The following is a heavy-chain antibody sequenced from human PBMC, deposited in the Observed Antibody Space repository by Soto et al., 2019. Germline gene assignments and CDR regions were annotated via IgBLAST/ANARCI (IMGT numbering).Heavy chain of an antibody. D-gene: IGHD5-18*01. J-gene: IGHJ4*02. V-gene: IGHV3-23*01. CDR1: GFTFSSYA. CDR2: ISGSGGST. Sequence: GGPLRLSCAASGFTFSSYAMSWVRQAPGKGLEWVSAISGSGGSTYYADSVKGRFTISRDNSKNTLYLQMDSLRAEDTAVYYCAKEPIQLWRYAFDYWGQGTLVTVSS. CDR3: AKEPIQLWRYAFDY.